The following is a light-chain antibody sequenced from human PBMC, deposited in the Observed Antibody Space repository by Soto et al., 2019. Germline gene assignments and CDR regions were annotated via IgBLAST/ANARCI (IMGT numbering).Light chain of an antibody. J-gene: IGLJ2*01. Sequence: QLVLTQSPSASGTPGQRVTVSCSGSSSNIGDSSVNWYRQVPGTAPKLLIYSDNQRPSGVPDRFSGSKSGTSASLAISGLQSEDEADYYCAAWDNSLDGPVFGGGTKLTVL. CDR2: SDN. CDR3: AAWDNSLDGPV. CDR1: SSNIGDSS. V-gene: IGLV1-44*01.